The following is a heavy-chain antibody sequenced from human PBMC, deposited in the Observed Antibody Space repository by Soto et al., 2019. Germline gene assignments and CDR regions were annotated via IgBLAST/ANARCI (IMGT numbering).Heavy chain of an antibody. CDR3: ARDTQHTYYDILTGYTLGAFDI. CDR1: GYTFTSYY. Sequence: ASVKVSCKASGYTFTSYYMHWVRQAPGQGLEWMGIINPSGGSTSYAQKFQGRVTMTRDTSTSTVYMELSSLRSEDTAVYCCARDTQHTYYDILTGYTLGAFDIWGQGTMVTVSS. CDR2: INPSGGST. V-gene: IGHV1-46*01. D-gene: IGHD3-9*01. J-gene: IGHJ3*02.